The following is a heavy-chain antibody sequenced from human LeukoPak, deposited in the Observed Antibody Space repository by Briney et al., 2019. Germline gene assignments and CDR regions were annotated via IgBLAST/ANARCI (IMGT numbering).Heavy chain of an antibody. CDR3: ANFGWAAAGLSNY. J-gene: IGHJ4*02. CDR2: IRYDGSNK. D-gene: IGHD6-13*01. Sequence: QPGGSLRLSCAASGFPFSSYGMHWLRQAPGKGLEWVAFIRYDGSNKYYADSVKGRFTISRDNSKNTLYLQMNSLRAEDTAVYYCANFGWAAAGLSNYWGQGTLVTVSS. V-gene: IGHV3-30*02. CDR1: GFPFSSYG.